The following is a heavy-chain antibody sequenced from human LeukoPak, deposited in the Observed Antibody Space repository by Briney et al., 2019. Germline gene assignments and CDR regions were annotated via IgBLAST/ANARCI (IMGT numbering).Heavy chain of an antibody. Sequence: SQTLSLTCAISVDSVSSNSAAWNWIRQSPSRGLEWLGRTYYRSKWYTDYAGSVTSRITINPETSKNQFSLQLNSVTPEDTAVYYCARDKDYSIDHWGQGTLVTVSS. CDR3: ARDKDYSIDH. CDR1: VDSVSSNSAA. V-gene: IGHV6-1*01. D-gene: IGHD4-11*01. CDR2: TYYRSKWYT. J-gene: IGHJ4*02.